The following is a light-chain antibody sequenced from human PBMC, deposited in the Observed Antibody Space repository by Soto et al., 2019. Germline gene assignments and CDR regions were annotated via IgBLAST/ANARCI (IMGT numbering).Light chain of an antibody. CDR1: SSNIGSNT. CDR3: AAWDDSLNGRV. V-gene: IGLV1-44*01. J-gene: IGLJ2*01. Sequence: QSVLTQPPSASGTPGQRVTISCSGSSSNIGSNTVNWYQQLPGTAPKLLIYRNNQRPSGVPDRFSGSKSGTSASLAISGRQSEDEADYYCAAWDDSLNGRVFGGGTKLTVL. CDR2: RNN.